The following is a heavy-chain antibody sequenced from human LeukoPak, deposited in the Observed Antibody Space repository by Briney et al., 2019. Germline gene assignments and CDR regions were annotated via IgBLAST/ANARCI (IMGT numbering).Heavy chain of an antibody. Sequence: SETLSLTCTVSGGSISSYYWSWIRQPPGKGLDWIGYIYYSGSINYNPSLKSRVTISVDTSKNQFSLKLSSVTAADTAVYYCAREPGYSSSWTVGDAFDIWGQGTMVTVSS. CDR3: AREPGYSSSWTVGDAFDI. J-gene: IGHJ3*02. CDR1: GGSISSYY. V-gene: IGHV4-59*01. CDR2: IYYSGSI. D-gene: IGHD6-13*01.